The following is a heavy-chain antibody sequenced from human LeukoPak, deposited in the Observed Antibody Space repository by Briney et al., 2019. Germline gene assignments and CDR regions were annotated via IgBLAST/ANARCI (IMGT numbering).Heavy chain of an antibody. J-gene: IGHJ4*02. CDR2: ISGSGGST. Sequence: GGSLRLSCAASGFTFSSYAMSWVRQAPGKGLEWVSAISGSGGSTYYADSVKGRFTISRDNSKNTLYLQMNSLRAEDTAVYYCAKRATVAVYSSSSVDYWGQGTLVTVSS. V-gene: IGHV3-23*01. CDR1: GFTFSSYA. D-gene: IGHD6-6*01. CDR3: AKRATVAVYSSSSVDY.